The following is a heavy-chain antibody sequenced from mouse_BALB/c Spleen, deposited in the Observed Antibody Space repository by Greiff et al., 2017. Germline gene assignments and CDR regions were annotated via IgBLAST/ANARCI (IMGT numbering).Heavy chain of an antibody. V-gene: IGHV1-62-3*01. CDR1: GYTFTSYW. D-gene: IGHD2-1*01. J-gene: IGHJ4*01. Sequence: QVQLQQPGAELVKPVASVKLSCKASGYTFTSYWMHWVKQRPGRGLEWIGRIDPDGGGTKYNEKFKSKATLTVDKPSSTAYMQISSLTSEDSAVYYCVHVGNYYAMDYWGQGTSVTVSS. CDR2: IDPDGGGT. CDR3: VHVGNYYAMDY.